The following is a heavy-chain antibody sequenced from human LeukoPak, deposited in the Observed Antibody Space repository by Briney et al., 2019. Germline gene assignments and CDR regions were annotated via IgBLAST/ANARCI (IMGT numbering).Heavy chain of an antibody. V-gene: IGHV4-59*08. D-gene: IGHD6-19*01. CDR1: GGSMSSYY. CDR3: ARQMAVAGDFDY. J-gene: IGHJ4*02. Sequence: SETLSLTCTVSGGSMSSYYWSWIRQPPAKGLEWIGYIYYTGSTSYNPSLKSRVTISVDTSKNQFFLKLSSVTAADTAVYYCARQMAVAGDFDYWGQGTLVTVSS. CDR2: IYYTGST.